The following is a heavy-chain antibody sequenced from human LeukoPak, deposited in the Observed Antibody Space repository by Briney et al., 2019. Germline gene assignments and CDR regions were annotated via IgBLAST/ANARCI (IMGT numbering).Heavy chain of an antibody. J-gene: IGHJ4*02. CDR2: IYNSGST. V-gene: IGHV4-59*01. CDR3: ARAGSGYYVLDH. Sequence: PSEALSLTCTVSGGSISSDYWSWIRQPPGKGLEWIGYIYNSGSTNYNPSLKSRVTISVDTSKNQFSLNLRSVTAADTAVYYCARAGSGYYVLDHWGQGTLVTVSS. CDR1: GGSISSDY. D-gene: IGHD5-12*01.